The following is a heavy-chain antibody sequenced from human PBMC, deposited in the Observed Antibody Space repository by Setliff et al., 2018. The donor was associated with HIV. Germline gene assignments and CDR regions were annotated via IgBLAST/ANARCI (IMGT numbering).Heavy chain of an antibody. CDR3: ARGHTWNYYGGDCFDY. CDR2: IYYSGST. V-gene: IGHV4-59*02. J-gene: IGHJ4*02. D-gene: IGHD1-7*01. Sequence: SETLSLTCTVSGGSVSDYFWNWIRQPPGKGLEWIGYIYYSGSTNYNPSLESRVSISVDTSKNQFSLRLSSVTAADTAVYYCARGHTWNYYGGDCFDYWGQGSLVTVSS. CDR1: GGSVSDYF.